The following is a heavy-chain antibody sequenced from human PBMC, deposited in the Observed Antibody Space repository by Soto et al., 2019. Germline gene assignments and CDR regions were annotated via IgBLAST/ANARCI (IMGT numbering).Heavy chain of an antibody. CDR2: ISGDNANP. CDR3: AREGYHTGGYFT. D-gene: IGHD3-22*01. Sequence: ASVKVSCKASGYTFPNHGLSWVRQAPGQGLEWMGWISGDNANPAYAQRFQGRVTMTTDTSTNTAYMELRSLRSDDTAVYYCAREGYHTGGYFTWGQGTLVTVSS. J-gene: IGHJ4*02. V-gene: IGHV1-18*04. CDR1: GYTFPNHG.